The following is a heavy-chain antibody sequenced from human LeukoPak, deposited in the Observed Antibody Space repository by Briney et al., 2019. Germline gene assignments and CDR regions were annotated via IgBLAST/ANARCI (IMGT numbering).Heavy chain of an antibody. CDR2: IIPILGIA. J-gene: IGHJ5*02. CDR1: GCTFSSYT. V-gene: IGHV1-69*04. D-gene: IGHD6-6*01. Sequence: ASVTVSCKASGCTFSSYTISWVRQAPGQGLAWMGRIIPILGIANYAQKFQGRVTITGDKSTSTAYMELSSLRSEDTAVYYCAKDRGRPNWFDHWGQGTLVTVSS. CDR3: AKDRGRPNWFDH.